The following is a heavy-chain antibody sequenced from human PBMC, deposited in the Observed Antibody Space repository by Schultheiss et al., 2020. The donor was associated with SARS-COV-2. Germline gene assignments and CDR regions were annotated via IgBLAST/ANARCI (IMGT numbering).Heavy chain of an antibody. Sequence: SETLSLTCTVSGGSISSSSYYWSWLRQPPGKGLEWIGYIYYSGSTNYNPSLKSRVTISVDTSKNQFSLKLSSVTAADTAVYYCARWLHLWSDIDYWGQGTLVTVSS. J-gene: IGHJ4*02. CDR3: ARWLHLWSDIDY. D-gene: IGHD5-24*01. CDR1: GGSISSSSYY. V-gene: IGHV4-61*05. CDR2: IYYSGST.